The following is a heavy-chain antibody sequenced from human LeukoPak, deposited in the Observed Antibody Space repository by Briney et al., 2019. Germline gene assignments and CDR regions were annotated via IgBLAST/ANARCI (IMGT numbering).Heavy chain of an antibody. V-gene: IGHV4-59*01. CDR1: GGSFSGYY. CDR2: IYYSGST. J-gene: IGHJ4*02. Sequence: SETLSLTCAVYGGSFSGYYWSWIRQPPGKGLEWIGYIYYSGSTNYNPSLKSRVTISVDTSKNQFSLKLSSVTAADTAVYYCARGANSGSFYFDYWGQGTLVTVSS. D-gene: IGHD1-26*01. CDR3: ARGANSGSFYFDY.